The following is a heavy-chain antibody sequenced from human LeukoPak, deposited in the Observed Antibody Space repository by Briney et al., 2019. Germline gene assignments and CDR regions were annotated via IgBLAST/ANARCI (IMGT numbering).Heavy chain of an antibody. J-gene: IGHJ4*02. Sequence: GGALRLSCAASGVTFSSYSMHWGRPGPGQGLGWGAVISYDGSNKYYADSVKGRFTISRDNSKNTLYLQMNSLRAEDTAVYYCAKDSSSWYTAYYFDYWGQGTLVTVSS. CDR1: GVTFSSYS. D-gene: IGHD6-13*01. CDR2: ISYDGSNK. CDR3: AKDSSSWYTAYYFDY. V-gene: IGHV3-30*18.